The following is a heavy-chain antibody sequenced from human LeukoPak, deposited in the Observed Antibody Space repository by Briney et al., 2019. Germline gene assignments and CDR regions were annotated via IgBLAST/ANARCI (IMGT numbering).Heavy chain of an antibody. J-gene: IGHJ4*02. CDR3: ARDRGSSWYYFDY. CDR2: IYHSGST. V-gene: IGHV4-4*02. CDR1: GGSISGSNW. Sequence: SETLSLTCAVSGGSISGSNWWSWVRQPPGKGLEWIGEIYHSGSTNYNPSLKSRVTISVDKSKNQFSLKLSSVTAADTAVYYCARDRGSSWYYFDYWGQGTLVTVSS. D-gene: IGHD6-13*01.